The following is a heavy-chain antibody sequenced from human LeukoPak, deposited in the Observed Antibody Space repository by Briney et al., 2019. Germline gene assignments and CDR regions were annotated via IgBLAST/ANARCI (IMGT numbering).Heavy chain of an antibody. CDR1: GYTFTTYA. Sequence: ASVTVSCKASGYTFTTYAMHWVRQAPGQRLEWMGWINGDNGNTKYSQKFQGRVTITRDTSAYTGYMELRSLSSADTAVYFCARGVAARFFYFDYWGQGTLVTVSS. D-gene: IGHD6-6*01. V-gene: IGHV1-3*01. CDR3: ARGVAARFFYFDY. J-gene: IGHJ4*02. CDR2: INGDNGNT.